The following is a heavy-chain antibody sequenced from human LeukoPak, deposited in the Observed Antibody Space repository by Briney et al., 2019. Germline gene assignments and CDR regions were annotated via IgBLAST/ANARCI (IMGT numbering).Heavy chain of an antibody. CDR3: ARGGITMVRGVNFYYYYYMDV. Sequence: SETLSLTCAVYGGSFSGYYWSWIRQPPGKGLEWIGEINHSGSTNYNPSLKSRVTISVDTSKNQFSLKLSSVTAADTAVYYCARGGITMVRGVNFYYYYYMDVWGKGTTVTISS. D-gene: IGHD3-10*01. V-gene: IGHV4-34*01. CDR1: GGSFSGYY. J-gene: IGHJ6*03. CDR2: INHSGST.